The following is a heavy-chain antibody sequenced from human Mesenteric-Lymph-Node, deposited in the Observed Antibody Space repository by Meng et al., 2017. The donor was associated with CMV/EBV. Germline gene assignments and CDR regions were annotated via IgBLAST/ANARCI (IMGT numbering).Heavy chain of an antibody. Sequence: LSCAASGFIVSSKYMSWVRQAPGEGLEWVSIIYAGGSTYYADSVKGRFTISRDNSKNTLYLQMNSLRAEDTAVYFCAGAAYDTYFDYWGQGTLVTVSS. J-gene: IGHJ4*02. D-gene: IGHD3-9*01. CDR1: GFIVSSKY. CDR3: AGAAYDTYFDY. V-gene: IGHV3-53*01. CDR2: IYAGGST.